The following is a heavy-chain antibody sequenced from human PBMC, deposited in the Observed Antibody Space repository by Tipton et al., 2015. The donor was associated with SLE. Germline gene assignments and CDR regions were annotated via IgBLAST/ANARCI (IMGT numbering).Heavy chain of an antibody. V-gene: IGHV3-21*01. CDR3: ARSFVPTALYGMDV. J-gene: IGHJ6*02. CDR1: GFTFSSYS. D-gene: IGHD6-6*01. Sequence: SLRLSCAASGFTFSSYSMNWVRQAPGKGLEWVSSISSSSSYIYYADSVKGRFTISRDNAKNSLYLQMNSLRAEDTAVYYCARSFVPTALYGMDVWGQGTTVTVSS. CDR2: ISSSSSYI.